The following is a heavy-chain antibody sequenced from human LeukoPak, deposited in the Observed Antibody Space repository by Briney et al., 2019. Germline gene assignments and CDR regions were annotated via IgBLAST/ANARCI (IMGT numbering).Heavy chain of an antibody. CDR1: GYTFTGYY. D-gene: IGHD6-19*01. V-gene: IGHV1-2*02. J-gene: IGHJ4*02. CDR2: INPISGAT. CDR3: ARGIVVAGMGDNRLLPFDN. Sequence: AASVKVSCKASGYTFTGYYIHWVRQAPGQGLEWMGWINPISGATTYVQKFQGRVTMTRDTSINTAYMELSKLGSDDTAVYYCARGIVVAGMGDNRLLPFDNWGQGTLVTVSS.